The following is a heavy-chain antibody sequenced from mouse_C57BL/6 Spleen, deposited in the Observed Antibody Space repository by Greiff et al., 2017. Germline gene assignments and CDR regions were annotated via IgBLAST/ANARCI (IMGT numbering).Heavy chain of an antibody. D-gene: IGHD2-10*01. CDR1: GYAFSSSW. J-gene: IGHJ1*03. Sequence: VKLMESGPELVKPGASVKISCKASGYAFSSSWMNWVKQRPGKGLEWIGRIYPGDGDTNYNGKFKGKATLTADKSSSTAYMQLSSLTSEDSAVYFCARTLLYGYFDVWGTGTTVTVSS. V-gene: IGHV1-82*01. CDR2: IYPGDGDT. CDR3: ARTLLYGYFDV.